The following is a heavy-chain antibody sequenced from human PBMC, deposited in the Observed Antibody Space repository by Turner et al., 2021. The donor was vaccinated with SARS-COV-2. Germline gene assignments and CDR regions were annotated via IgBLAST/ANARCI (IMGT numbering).Heavy chain of an antibody. Sequence: QVQLHESGPGLVRTSDTLSLACAVANSPITNHRKYWAWVRQFPGRGLEWIGSIHHLGSTYYCPSFKSRVSMSVDLSRSQFSLTLSGLSAGDTAVYFCTRSGNSQTRDNWFGPWGQGIRVTVSS. CDR1: NSPITNHRKY. CDR3: TRSGNSQTRDNWFGP. V-gene: IGHV4-39*01. J-gene: IGHJ5*01. D-gene: IGHD1-1*01. CDR2: IHHLGST.